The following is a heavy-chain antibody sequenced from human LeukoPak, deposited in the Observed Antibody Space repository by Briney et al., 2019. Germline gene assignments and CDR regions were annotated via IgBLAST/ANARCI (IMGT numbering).Heavy chain of an antibody. J-gene: IGHJ4*02. Sequence: SVKVSCKASGGTFSSYAISWVRQAPGQGLEWMGRIIPILGIANYAQKFQGRVTITADKSTSTAYMEQSSLRSEDTAVYYCAGERITIFGVAPFDYWGQGTLVTVSS. V-gene: IGHV1-69*04. CDR2: IIPILGIA. CDR1: GGTFSSYA. D-gene: IGHD3-3*01. CDR3: AGERITIFGVAPFDY.